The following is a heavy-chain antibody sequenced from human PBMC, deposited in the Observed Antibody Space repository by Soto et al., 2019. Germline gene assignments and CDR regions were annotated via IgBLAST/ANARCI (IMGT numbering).Heavy chain of an antibody. Sequence: GGSLRLSCAASGFTFSSYAMSWVRQAPGKGLEWVSAISGSGGSTYYADSVKGRFTISRDNSKNTLYLQMNSLRAEDTAVYYCAKDDLESWPEFTAFDYWGQGTLVTVSS. CDR3: AKDDLESWPEFTAFDY. D-gene: IGHD3-3*01. J-gene: IGHJ4*02. CDR1: GFTFSSYA. CDR2: ISGSGGST. V-gene: IGHV3-23*01.